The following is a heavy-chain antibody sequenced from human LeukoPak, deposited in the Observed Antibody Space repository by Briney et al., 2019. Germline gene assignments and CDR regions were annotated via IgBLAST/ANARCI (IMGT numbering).Heavy chain of an antibody. CDR1: GFTFSDYY. D-gene: IGHD5-18*01. J-gene: IGHJ4*02. Sequence: GGSLRLSCAASGFTFSDYYMSWIRQAPGKGLEWVSYISSSGRTIYYADSVKGRFTISRDNAKNSLYLQMNSLRAEDTAVYYCARDGGVQLWLKEFDYWGQGTLVTVSS. V-gene: IGHV3-11*01. CDR2: ISSSGRTI. CDR3: ARDGGVQLWLKEFDY.